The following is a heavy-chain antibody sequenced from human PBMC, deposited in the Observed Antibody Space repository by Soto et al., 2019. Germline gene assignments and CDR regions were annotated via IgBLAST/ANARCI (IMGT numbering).Heavy chain of an antibody. CDR1: GFTFRSYV. V-gene: IGHV3-33*05. Sequence: QVQLVESGGGVVQPGTSLRVSCVGSGFTFRSYVIHWVRQAPGKGLEWVALTSYDGSNKYYGDSVRGRFTISRDNSRKKVDLQMDSLSLEDTALYYCARWGTTGGLDVWGQGTLVSVSS. J-gene: IGHJ1*01. CDR3: ARWGTTGGLDV. D-gene: IGHD3-16*01. CDR2: TSYDGSNK.